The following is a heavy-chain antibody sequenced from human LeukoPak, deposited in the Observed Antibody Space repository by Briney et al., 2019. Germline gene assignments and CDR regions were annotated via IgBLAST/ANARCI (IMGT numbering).Heavy chain of an antibody. CDR3: ARGSNKQWGGGIDY. CDR2: MNPNSGDT. CDR1: GYTLTSYD. V-gene: IGHV1-8*01. Sequence: ASVKVSCKASGYTLTSYDINWVRQATGQGREWMGWMNPNSGDTGYAHKFQGRVTMTRNTSISTAYMELSSLRSEDTAVYYCARGSNKQWGGGIDYWGQGTLVTVSS. J-gene: IGHJ4*02. D-gene: IGHD6-19*01.